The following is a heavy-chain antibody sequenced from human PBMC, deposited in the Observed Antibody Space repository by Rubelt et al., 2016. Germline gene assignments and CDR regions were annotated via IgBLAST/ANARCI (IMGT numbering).Heavy chain of an antibody. Sequence: SGFTFGDYAMSWFRQAPGKGLEWVGFIRSKAYGGTTEYAASVKGRFTISRDDSKSIAYLQMNSLKTEDTAVYYCARGKCSSTSCYRIDAFDIWGQGTMVTVSS. CDR3: ARGKCSSTSCYRIDAFDI. V-gene: IGHV3-49*03. CDR2: IRSKAYGGTT. J-gene: IGHJ3*02. D-gene: IGHD2-2*02. CDR1: GFTFGDYA.